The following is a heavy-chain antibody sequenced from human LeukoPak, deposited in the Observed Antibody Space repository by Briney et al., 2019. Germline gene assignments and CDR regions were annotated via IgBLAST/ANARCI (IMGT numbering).Heavy chain of an antibody. CDR2: IYYSGST. J-gene: IGHJ6*02. Sequence: PSETLSLTCTDSGGSISSYYWSWIRQPPGKGLEWIGYIYYSGSTNYNPSLKSRVTISVDTSKNQFSLKLSSVTAADTAVYYCARTHYDFWSMDVWGQGTTVTVSS. CDR3: ARTHYDFWSMDV. CDR1: GGSISSYY. D-gene: IGHD3-3*01. V-gene: IGHV4-59*01.